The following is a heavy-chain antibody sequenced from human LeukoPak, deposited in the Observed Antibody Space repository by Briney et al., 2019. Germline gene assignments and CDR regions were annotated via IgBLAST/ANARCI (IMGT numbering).Heavy chain of an antibody. J-gene: IGHJ4*02. CDR1: GGSISSGGYY. CDR2: IYHSGST. CDR3: ARDKDSSSSGGVFEY. Sequence: SETLSLTCTVSGGSISSGGYYWSWIRQPPGKGLEWIGYIYHSGSTYYNPSLKSRVTISVDRSKNQFPLKLSSVTAADTAVYYCARDKDSSSSGGVFEYWGQGTLVTVSS. V-gene: IGHV4-30-2*01. D-gene: IGHD6-6*01.